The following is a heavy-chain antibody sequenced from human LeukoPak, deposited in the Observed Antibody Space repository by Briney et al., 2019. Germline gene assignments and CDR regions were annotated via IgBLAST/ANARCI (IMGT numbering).Heavy chain of an antibody. V-gene: IGHV4-39*01. CDR2: IYYSGST. D-gene: IGHD2-15*01. CDR1: GGSISSSSYY. Sequence: SETLSLTCTVSGGSISSSSYYWGWTRQPPGKGLEWIGSIYYSGSTYYNPSLKSRVTISVDTSKNQFSLKLSSVTAADTAVYYCARRNVVVVALFDYWGQGTLVTVSS. CDR3: ARRNVVVVALFDY. J-gene: IGHJ4*02.